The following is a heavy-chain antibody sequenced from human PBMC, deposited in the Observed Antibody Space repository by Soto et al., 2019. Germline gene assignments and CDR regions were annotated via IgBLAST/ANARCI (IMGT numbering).Heavy chain of an antibody. CDR1: GFTFSSYA. D-gene: IGHD3-10*01. CDR2: ISGSGGST. J-gene: IGHJ6*02. CDR3: AKESRTMVRGVKYGMDV. V-gene: IGHV3-23*01. Sequence: GGSLRLSCAASGFTFSSYAMSWVRQAPGKGLEWVSAISGSGGSTYYADSVKGRFTISRDNSKNTLYLQMNSLRAEDTAVYYCAKESRTMVRGVKYGMDVWGQGTTVTVSS.